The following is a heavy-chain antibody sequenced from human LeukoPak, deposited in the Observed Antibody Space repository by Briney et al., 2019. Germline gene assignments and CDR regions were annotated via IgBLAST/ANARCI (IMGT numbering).Heavy chain of an antibody. CDR2: ISSSGSTI. D-gene: IGHD2-15*01. Sequence: GGSLRLSCAASGFTFSDYYMSWIRQAPGQGLEWVSYISSSGSTIYYADSVKGRFTISRDNAKNSLYLQMNSLRAEDTAVYYCAREVVVVAAFDYWGQGTLVTVSS. CDR3: AREVVVVAAFDY. V-gene: IGHV3-11*04. J-gene: IGHJ4*02. CDR1: GFTFSDYY.